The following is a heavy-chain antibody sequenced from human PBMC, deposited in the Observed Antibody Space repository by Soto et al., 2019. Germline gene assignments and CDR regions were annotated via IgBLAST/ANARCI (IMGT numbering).Heavy chain of an antibody. CDR1: GGTFSSYT. V-gene: IGHV1-69*02. D-gene: IGHD3-10*01. Sequence: GALVKVSCKASGGTFSSYTISWVRQAPGQGLEWMGRIIPILGIANYAQKFQGRVTITADKSTSTAYMELSSLRSEDTAVYYCARDYGSGSYAYFDYWGQGTLVTVSS. CDR2: IIPILGIA. J-gene: IGHJ4*02. CDR3: ARDYGSGSYAYFDY.